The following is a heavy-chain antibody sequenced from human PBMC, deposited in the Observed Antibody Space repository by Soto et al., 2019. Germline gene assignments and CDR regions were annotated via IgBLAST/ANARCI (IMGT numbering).Heavy chain of an antibody. CDR3: ARTGGIANFDY. CDR2: IYYSGST. J-gene: IGHJ4*02. CDR1: GGSISSYY. D-gene: IGHD6-13*01. Sequence: PSETLSLTCTVSGGSISSYYCSWIRHPPGKGLEWIGYIYYSGSTNYNPSLKSRVTISVDTSKNQFSLKLSSVTAADTAVYYCARTGGIANFDYWGQGTLVTVSS. V-gene: IGHV4-59*01.